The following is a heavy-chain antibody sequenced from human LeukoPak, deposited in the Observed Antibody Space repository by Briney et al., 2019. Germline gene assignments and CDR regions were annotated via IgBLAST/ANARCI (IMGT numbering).Heavy chain of an antibody. CDR1: GVSISSYY. V-gene: IGHV4-4*07. D-gene: IGHD1-26*01. CDR3: ARQIVGPISFDY. CDR2: FYTSGST. Sequence: SETLSLTCTVSGVSISSYYWSWIRQPAGKGLEWIGRFYTSGSTNYNPSLKSRVTMSVDTSKNQFSLKLSSVTAADTAVYYCARQIVGPISFDYWGQGTLVTVSS. J-gene: IGHJ4*02.